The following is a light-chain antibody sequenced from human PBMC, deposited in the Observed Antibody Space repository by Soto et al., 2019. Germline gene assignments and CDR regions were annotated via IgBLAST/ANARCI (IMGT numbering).Light chain of an antibody. CDR3: QQRHMWPIT. CDR2: DAS. J-gene: IGKJ5*01. V-gene: IGKV3-11*01. CDR1: HSVSRY. Sequence: EIVLTQSPATLSLSPGQRATLSCRASHSVSRYLAWYQQKPGQAPRLLIYDASNRATGIPARFSGSGSGTDFTLTISSLEPEDSAVYYCQQRHMWPITFGQGTRLEIK.